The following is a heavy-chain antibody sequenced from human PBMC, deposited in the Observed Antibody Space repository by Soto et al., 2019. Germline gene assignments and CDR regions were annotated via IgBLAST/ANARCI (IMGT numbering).Heavy chain of an antibody. V-gene: IGHV1-18*01. Sequence: GASVKVSCKASGYTFTSYGISWVRQAPGQGLEWVGWISAYNGNTNYAQKLQGRVTMTTDTSTSTAYMELRSLRSDDTAVYYCARHIVLVPAAKGYYYYYGMDVWGQGTTVTVSS. CDR3: ARHIVLVPAAKGYYYYYGMDV. CDR1: GYTFTSYG. D-gene: IGHD2-2*01. J-gene: IGHJ6*02. CDR2: ISAYNGNT.